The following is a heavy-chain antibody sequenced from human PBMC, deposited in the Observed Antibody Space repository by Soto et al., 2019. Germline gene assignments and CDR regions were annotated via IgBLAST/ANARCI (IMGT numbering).Heavy chain of an antibody. CDR3: ARVGGKGSHDAFDI. J-gene: IGHJ3*02. V-gene: IGHV3-7*05. CDR2: IKQDGSEK. CDR1: GFTFSSYA. D-gene: IGHD2-15*01. Sequence: PGGSLRLSCAASGFTFSSYAMSWVRQAPGKGLEWVANIKQDGSEKYYVDSVKGRFTISRDNAKNSLYLQMNSLRAEDTAVYYCARVGGKGSHDAFDIWGQGTMVTVSS.